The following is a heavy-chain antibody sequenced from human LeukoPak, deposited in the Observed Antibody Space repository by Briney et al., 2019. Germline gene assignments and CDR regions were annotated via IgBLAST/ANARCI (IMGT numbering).Heavy chain of an antibody. CDR2: IIPIFGTA. V-gene: IGHV1-69*06. CDR1: GGTFSSYA. J-gene: IGHJ6*03. D-gene: IGHD4/OR15-4a*01. CDR3: ARDPSVLYYFYYLDV. Sequence: GSSVKVSCKASGGTFSSYAISWVRQAPGQGLEWMGGIIPIFGTANYAQKFQGRVTITADKSTSTAYMELSSLRSDDTAVYYCARDPSVLYYFYYLDVWGKGTTVTVSS.